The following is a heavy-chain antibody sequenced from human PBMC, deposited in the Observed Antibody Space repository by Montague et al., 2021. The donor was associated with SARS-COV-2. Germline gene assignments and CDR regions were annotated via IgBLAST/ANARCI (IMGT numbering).Heavy chain of an antibody. Sequence: SETLSLTCSVSGGSISSHYWCWIRQPPREELVWCGDITYRGSTTNYNSLKRPVTISADKPKNQFSLRLRSVTAAATAVYYCARIRRNSGFVCVFDLWGQGTFVTVS. CDR2: ITYRGST. V-gene: IGHV4-59*11. CDR3: ARIRRNSGFVCVFDL. D-gene: IGHD3-22*01. CDR1: GGSISSHY. J-gene: IGHJ3*01.